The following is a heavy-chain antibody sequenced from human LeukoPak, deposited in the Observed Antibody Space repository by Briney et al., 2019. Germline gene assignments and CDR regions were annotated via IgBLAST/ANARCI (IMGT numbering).Heavy chain of an antibody. CDR2: ISAGNRAI. V-gene: IGHV3-48*01. CDR1: GFTLSNHH. J-gene: IGHJ4*02. CDR3: ARDRPDWAIDY. Sequence: GGSLRLSCAASGFTLSNHHMNRVRQAPGKGLEWVSYISAGNRAIYYADSVKGRFTISRDDAKNSLYLQMSSLRAEDTAVYYCARDRPDWAIDYWGQGTLVTVSS. D-gene: IGHD3-9*01.